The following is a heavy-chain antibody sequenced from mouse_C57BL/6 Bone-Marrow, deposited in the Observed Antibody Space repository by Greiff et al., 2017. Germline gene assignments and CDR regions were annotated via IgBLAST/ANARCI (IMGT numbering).Heavy chain of an antibody. V-gene: IGHV1-69*01. CDR3: ARGDDYDGTGFDD. CDR2: IDPSDSYT. D-gene: IGHD2-4*01. J-gene: IGHJ2*01. CDR1: GYTFTSYW. Sequence: QVQLQQPGAELVMPGASVKLSCKASGYTFTSYWMHWVKQRPGQGLEWIGEIDPSDSYTNYNQKFKGKSTLTVDKSSSTAYMQLSSLTSEDSAVYYCARGDDYDGTGFDDGGQGTTLTVSS.